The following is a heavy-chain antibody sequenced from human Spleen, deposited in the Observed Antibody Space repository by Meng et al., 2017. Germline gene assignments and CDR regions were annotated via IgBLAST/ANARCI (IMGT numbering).Heavy chain of an antibody. D-gene: IGHD3-22*01. Sequence: GGSLRLSCAASGFTFSSYAMSWVRQTPGKGLEWVSSISGSGGSTYYADSVKGRFTISRDNSKNSLFLQMNTLRAEDTAVYYCARDPPYYYDSNPDNWFDPWGQGTLVTVSS. CDR3: ARDPPYYYDSNPDNWFDP. V-gene: IGHV3-23*01. CDR2: ISGSGGST. CDR1: GFTFSSYA. J-gene: IGHJ5*02.